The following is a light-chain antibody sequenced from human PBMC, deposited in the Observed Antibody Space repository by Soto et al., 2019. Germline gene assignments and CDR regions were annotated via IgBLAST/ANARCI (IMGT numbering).Light chain of an antibody. CDR3: QQRSSWPIT. J-gene: IGKJ5*01. CDR1: QSVSSH. CDR2: DAS. V-gene: IGKV3-11*01. Sequence: EIVMKQSPATLSVSPGEGATLSCRASQSVSSHLVWYQQKPGQAPRLLISDASNRATGIPARFSGSGSGTDFTLTINSLEPEDFAVYYCQQRSSWPITFGQGARPEIK.